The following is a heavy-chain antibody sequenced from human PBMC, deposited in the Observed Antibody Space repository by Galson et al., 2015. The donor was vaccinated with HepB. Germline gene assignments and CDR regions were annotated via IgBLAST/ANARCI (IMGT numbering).Heavy chain of an antibody. CDR3: ARAARGPQHTRGYCSGGSCYIPFGC. J-gene: IGHJ4*02. CDR2: MNPNSGNT. CDR1: GYTFTSYD. D-gene: IGHD2-15*01. Sequence: SVKVSCKASGYTFTSYDINWVRQATGQGLEWMGWMNPNSGNTGYAQKFQGRVTMTRNTSISTAYMELSSLRSEDTAVYYCARAARGPQHTRGYCSGGSCYIPFGCWGQGTLVTVSS. V-gene: IGHV1-8*01.